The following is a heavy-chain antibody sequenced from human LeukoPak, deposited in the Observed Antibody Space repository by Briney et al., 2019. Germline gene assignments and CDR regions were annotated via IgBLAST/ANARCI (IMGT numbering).Heavy chain of an antibody. J-gene: IGHJ4*02. V-gene: IGHV4-4*07. Sequence: SETLSLTCTISGGSSRIRQPAGKGLEWIGHISSIGSTNYNPSLKSRVTMSVDTSKSQTSLKLSSVTAADTAVYYCARQDYDSSGYYGYWGQGTLVTVSS. D-gene: IGHD3-22*01. CDR2: ISSIGST. CDR1: GGSSR. CDR3: ARQDYDSSGYYGY.